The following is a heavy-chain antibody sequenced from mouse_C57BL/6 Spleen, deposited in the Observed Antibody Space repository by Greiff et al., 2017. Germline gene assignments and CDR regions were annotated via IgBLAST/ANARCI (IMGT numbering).Heavy chain of an antibody. Sequence: EVKLMESGPELVKPGASVKISCKASGYTFTDYYMNWVKQSHGKSLEWIGDINPNNGGTSYNQKLKGKDTLTVDKFSSTAYMALSRLTSEDSAVYYFARGDDYWYFDVWGTGTTVTVSS. CDR3: ARGDDYWYFDV. CDR2: INPNNGGT. J-gene: IGHJ1*03. CDR1: GYTFTDYY. V-gene: IGHV1-26*01. D-gene: IGHD2-13*01.